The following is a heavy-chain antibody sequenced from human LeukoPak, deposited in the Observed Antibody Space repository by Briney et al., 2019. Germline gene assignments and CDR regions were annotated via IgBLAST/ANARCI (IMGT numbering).Heavy chain of an antibody. Sequence: GGSLRLSCAASGFTFSSYAMSWVRQAPGKGLEGVSAISGSGGSTYYADSVKGRFTISRDNSKNTLYLQMNSLRAEDTAVYYCAKTPTDTSYCGGDCYLYFDYWGQGTLVTVSS. CDR3: AKTPTDTSYCGGDCYLYFDY. CDR1: GFTFSSYA. D-gene: IGHD2-21*02. V-gene: IGHV3-23*01. J-gene: IGHJ4*02. CDR2: ISGSGGST.